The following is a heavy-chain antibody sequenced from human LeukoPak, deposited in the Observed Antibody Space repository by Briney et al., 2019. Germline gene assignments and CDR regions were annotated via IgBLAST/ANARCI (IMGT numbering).Heavy chain of an antibody. D-gene: IGHD3-10*01. Sequence: PGGSLRLSCAASGFTFSSYSMNWVRQAPGKGLEWVSSISSSSSYIYYADSVKGRFTISRDNAKNSLYLQMNSLRAEDTAVYYCARAPELLWFGDLLGDYYYGMDVWGQGTTVTVSS. CDR3: ARAPELLWFGDLLGDYYYGMDV. J-gene: IGHJ6*02. V-gene: IGHV3-21*04. CDR2: ISSSSSYI. CDR1: GFTFSSYS.